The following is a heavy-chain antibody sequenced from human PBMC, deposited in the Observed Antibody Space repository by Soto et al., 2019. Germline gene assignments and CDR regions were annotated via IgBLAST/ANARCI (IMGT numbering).Heavy chain of an antibody. Sequence: SVKVSCKASGGTFSSYAISWVRQAPGQGLEWMGGIIPIFGTANYAQKFQGRVTITADESTSTAYMELSSLRSEDTAVYYCARPKNHYYDSSGYYLYWFDPWGQGTLVTVSS. CDR3: ARPKNHYYDSSGYYLYWFDP. D-gene: IGHD3-22*01. CDR1: GGTFSSYA. CDR2: IIPIFGTA. J-gene: IGHJ5*02. V-gene: IGHV1-69*13.